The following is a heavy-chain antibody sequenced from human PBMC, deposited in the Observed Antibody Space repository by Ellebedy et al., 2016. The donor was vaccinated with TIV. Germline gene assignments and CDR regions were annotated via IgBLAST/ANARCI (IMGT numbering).Heavy chain of an antibody. V-gene: IGHV1-2*02. Sequence: ASVKVSCKASGDTFNDFAIHWVRQAPGQGLEWLGWSNPNIGGTNYAQKFQGRVTMTRDTSISTAYMELSRLTSDDTAVYFCARSDYSSWPPPYYYYGMDVWGQGTTVTVSS. CDR1: GDTFNDFA. CDR3: ARSDYSSWPPPYYYYGMDV. J-gene: IGHJ6*02. CDR2: SNPNIGGT. D-gene: IGHD6-6*01.